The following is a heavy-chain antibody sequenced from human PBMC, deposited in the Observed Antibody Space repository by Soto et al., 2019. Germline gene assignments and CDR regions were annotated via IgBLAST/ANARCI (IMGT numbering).Heavy chain of an antibody. CDR3: VRLLFGHSYFPP. V-gene: IGHV2-5*02. Sequence: SGPTLVKPTQTLTLTCTFSGFSLSTSGVGVGWIRQPPGKALEWLALIYWDDDKRYSPSLKSRLTITKDTSKNQVVLTMTNMYLVVTAIYYWVRLLFGHSYFPPWCQGTLVTVAS. CDR2: IYWDDDK. J-gene: IGHJ5*02. D-gene: IGHD3-3*01. CDR1: GFSLSTSGVG.